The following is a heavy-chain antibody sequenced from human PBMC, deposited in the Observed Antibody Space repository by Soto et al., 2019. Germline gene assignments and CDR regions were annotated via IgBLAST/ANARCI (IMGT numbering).Heavy chain of an antibody. CDR3: ARDLAAGDL. V-gene: IGHV1-46*01. Sequence: AASVKVSCKASGYTFINYYIHWVRQAPGQGLEWMAIINPMGGSTNYAQEFQGRVTLTSDTSTSTVYMELSSLRFEDTALFYCARDLAAGDLWGQGTLVTVSS. CDR1: GYTFINYY. D-gene: IGHD6-13*01. J-gene: IGHJ5*02. CDR2: INPMGGST.